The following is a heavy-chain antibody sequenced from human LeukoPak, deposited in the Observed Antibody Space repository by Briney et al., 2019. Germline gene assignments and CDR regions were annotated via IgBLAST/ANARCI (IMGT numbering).Heavy chain of an antibody. J-gene: IGHJ4*02. CDR3: AVDVIYESD. CDR1: GFTFSNSA. CDR2: IVVGSGNT. V-gene: IGHV1-58*01. D-gene: IGHD2/OR15-2a*01. Sequence: SVKVSCKASGFTFSNSAVQWVRQAGGQRLEWIGWIVVGSGNTNYAQKFQERVTITRDMSTITAYMELSSLRSEDTAVYYCAVDVIYESDWGQGTLVTVSS.